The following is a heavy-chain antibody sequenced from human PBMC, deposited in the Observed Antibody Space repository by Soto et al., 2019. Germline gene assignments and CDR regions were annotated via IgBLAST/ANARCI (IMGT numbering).Heavy chain of an antibody. Sequence: QVQLVQSGAEVKKPGASVKVSCKASGYTFTSYDINWVRQATGQGLEWMGWMNPNSGNTGYAQNFQGLVTLTMNTDITAAYTELRSLRSEGAPLYYCEGGRYYGDFGGQGTLVTVFS. CDR1: GYTFTSYD. V-gene: IGHV1-8*01. CDR3: EGGRYYGDF. J-gene: IGHJ4*02. D-gene: IGHD3-22*01. CDR2: MNPNSGNT.